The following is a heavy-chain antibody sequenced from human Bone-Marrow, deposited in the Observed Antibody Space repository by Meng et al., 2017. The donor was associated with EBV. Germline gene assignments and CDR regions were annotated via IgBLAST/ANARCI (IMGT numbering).Heavy chain of an antibody. CDR1: GGSISSSNW. CDR2: IYHGGSA. V-gene: IGHV4-4*02. CDR3: AHWGSGSYGFDY. J-gene: IGHJ4*02. D-gene: IGHD3-10*01. Sequence: QVQLQESGPGRVKRLGSVSRTCSVSGGSISSSNWWSWVRQPPGKGLEWNGKIYHGGSASYNPSLKSRVTISVDTSKNQFSLKLSSVTAADTAVYYCAHWGSGSYGFDYSGQGTLVTVAS.